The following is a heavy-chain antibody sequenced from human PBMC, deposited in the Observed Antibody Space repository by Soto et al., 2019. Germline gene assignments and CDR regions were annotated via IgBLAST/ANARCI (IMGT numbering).Heavy chain of an antibody. J-gene: IGHJ3*02. D-gene: IGHD5-12*01. CDR1: GGTFSSYA. Sequence: QVQLVQSGAAVKKPGSSVKVSCKASGGTFSSYAISWVRQAPGQGLEWMGGIIPIFGTANYAQKFQGRVTITADESTSTGYMELRSLSSEDTSVYYCARVPHYRGRGVRAFDIWGQGTMVTVSS. V-gene: IGHV1-69*12. CDR2: IIPIFGTA. CDR3: ARVPHYRGRGVRAFDI.